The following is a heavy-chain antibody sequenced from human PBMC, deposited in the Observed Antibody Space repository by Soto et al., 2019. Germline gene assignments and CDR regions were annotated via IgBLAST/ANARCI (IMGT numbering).Heavy chain of an antibody. CDR1: GGSFSGYY. V-gene: IGHV4-34*01. Sequence: SETLSLTCAVYGGSFSGYYWSWIRQPPGKGLEWIGEINHSGSTNYNPSLKSRVTISVDTSKNQFSLKLGSVTAADTAVYYCARGPRQIVKEFDYWGQGTLVTVSS. D-gene: IGHD2-21*01. CDR2: INHSGST. J-gene: IGHJ4*02. CDR3: ARGPRQIVKEFDY.